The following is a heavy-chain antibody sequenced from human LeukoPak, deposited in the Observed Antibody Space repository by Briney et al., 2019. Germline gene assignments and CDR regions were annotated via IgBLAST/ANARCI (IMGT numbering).Heavy chain of an antibody. CDR3: ARGYRRDDILTGYYGDYFDY. Sequence: GGSLRLSCAASGFTFSSYSMNWVRQAPGKGLEWVSSISSSSYIYYADSVKGRFTISRDNAKNSLYLQMNSLRVEDTAVYYCARGYRRDDILTGYYGDYFDYWGQGTLVTVSS. J-gene: IGHJ4*02. CDR1: GFTFSSYS. V-gene: IGHV3-21*01. CDR2: ISSSSYI. D-gene: IGHD3-9*01.